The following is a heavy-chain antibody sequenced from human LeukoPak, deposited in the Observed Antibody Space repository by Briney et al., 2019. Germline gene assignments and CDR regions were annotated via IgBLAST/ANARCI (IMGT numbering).Heavy chain of an antibody. J-gene: IGHJ6*02. Sequence: AGESLKISCKGSGYIFTTYWIGWVRQMPGKGLEWMGIIYPGDSDPRYSPSFQGQVTISADKSISTAYLQWSSLKASDTAMYYCARHNHYGSGSYYRQRYYGMDVWGQGTTVTVSS. D-gene: IGHD3-10*01. CDR1: GYIFTTYW. CDR3: ARHNHYGSGSYYRQRYYGMDV. V-gene: IGHV5-51*01. CDR2: IYPGDSDP.